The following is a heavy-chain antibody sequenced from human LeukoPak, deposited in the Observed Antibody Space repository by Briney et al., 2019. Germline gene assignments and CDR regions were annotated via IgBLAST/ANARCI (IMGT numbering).Heavy chain of an antibody. CDR1: GFTFSSYS. CDR2: ISSSSSYI. CDR3: ARDLIRLTYQLPSPSRELDY. D-gene: IGHD2-2*01. V-gene: IGHV3-21*01. J-gene: IGHJ4*02. Sequence: PGGPLRLSCAASGFTFSSYSMNGVRQAPGKGLEWVSSISSSSSYIYYADSVKGRFTISRDNAKNSLYLQMNSLRAEDTAVYYCARDLIRLTYQLPSPSRELDYWGQGTLVTASS.